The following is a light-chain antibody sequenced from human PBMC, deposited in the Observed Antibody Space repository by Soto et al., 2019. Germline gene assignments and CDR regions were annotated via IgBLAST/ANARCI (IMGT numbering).Light chain of an antibody. CDR1: SSDVGSYNL. CDR2: EGS. V-gene: IGLV2-23*01. CDR3: CSYAGGDVV. Sequence: QSALTQPASVSGSPGQSIIISCTGTSSDVGSYNLVSWYQQHPGKVPKVMIYEGSKRPSGVSNRFSGSKSGNTASLTISGLQDEDEADYYCCSYAGGDVVFGGGTKVTVL. J-gene: IGLJ2*01.